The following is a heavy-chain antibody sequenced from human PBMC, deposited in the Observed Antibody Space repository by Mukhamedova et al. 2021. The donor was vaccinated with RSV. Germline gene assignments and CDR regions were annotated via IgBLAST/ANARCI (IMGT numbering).Heavy chain of an antibody. Sequence: SRSYTNYADSVKGRFTISRDNAKSSLFLQMNSLRAEDTAFYYCARASNLTSAGKPRYFDLWGRGTLVPVSS. J-gene: IGHJ2*01. CDR2: SRSYT. D-gene: IGHD4/OR15-4a*01. CDR3: ARASNLTSAGKPRYFDL. V-gene: IGHV3-11*03.